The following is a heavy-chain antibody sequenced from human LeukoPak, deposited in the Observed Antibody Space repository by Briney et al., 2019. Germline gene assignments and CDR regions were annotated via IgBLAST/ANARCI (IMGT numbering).Heavy chain of an antibody. Sequence: SETLSLTCTVSGGSISSGSYYWSWIRQPPGKGLEWIGYIYYSGSTNYNPSLKSRVTISVDTSKNQFSLKLSSVTAADTAVYYCARSDPTSWDAFDIWGQGTMVTVSS. D-gene: IGHD2-2*01. CDR2: IYYSGST. J-gene: IGHJ3*02. CDR1: GGSISSGSYY. CDR3: ARSDPTSWDAFDI. V-gene: IGHV4-61*01.